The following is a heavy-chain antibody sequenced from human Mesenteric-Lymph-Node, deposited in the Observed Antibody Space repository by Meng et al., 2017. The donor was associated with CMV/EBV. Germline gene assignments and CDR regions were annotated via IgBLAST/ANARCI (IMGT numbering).Heavy chain of an antibody. CDR3: AKDRPTADRPYGMDV. D-gene: IGHD6-6*01. J-gene: IGHJ6*02. CDR2: ISPDGSER. Sequence: GESLKISCAASGFIFSSKWMTWVRQAPGEGLEGLANISPDGSERYYADSVKGRFTISRDNAKDSVFLQMSSLRAEDTATYYCAKDRPTADRPYGMDVWGQGTTVTVSS. V-gene: IGHV3-7*03. CDR1: GFIFSSKW.